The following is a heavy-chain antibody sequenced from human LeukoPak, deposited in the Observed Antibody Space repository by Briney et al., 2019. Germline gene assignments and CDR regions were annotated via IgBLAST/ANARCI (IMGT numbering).Heavy chain of an antibody. D-gene: IGHD6-19*01. CDR3: ARDRGAVTDVFDY. V-gene: IGHV3-11*04. CDR1: GFTVSDYY. CDR2: IRSGGTAI. Sequence: PGRCLTLACVAAGFTVSDYYTSCIRQAPGKGREWVSYIRSGGTAIHYAASVEGPFTITRDNTKNSLYLQMNSLRAEDTAVYYCARDRGAVTDVFDYWGQGTLVTVSS. J-gene: IGHJ4*02.